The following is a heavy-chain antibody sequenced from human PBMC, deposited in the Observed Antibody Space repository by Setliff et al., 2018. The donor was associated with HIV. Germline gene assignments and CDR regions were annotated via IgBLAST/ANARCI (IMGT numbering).Heavy chain of an antibody. Sequence: TLSLTCTVSGGSISSGNYYWSWIRQPAGKGLEWIGRIYTSGSTNYNPSLKSRVTISIDTSKNHLSLKLSSVTAADTAVYYCARGGRGGSYEAFEIWGQGTMVTV. V-gene: IGHV4-61*02. CDR2: IYTSGST. CDR3: ARGGRGGSYEAFEI. J-gene: IGHJ3*02. D-gene: IGHD1-26*01. CDR1: GGSISSGNYY.